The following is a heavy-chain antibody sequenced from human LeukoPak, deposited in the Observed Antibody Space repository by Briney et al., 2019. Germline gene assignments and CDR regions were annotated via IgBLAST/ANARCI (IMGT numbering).Heavy chain of an antibody. CDR1: GGSISSYY. J-gene: IGHJ6*03. Sequence: SETLSLTCTVSGGSISSYYWSWIRQPPGKGLEWIGYIYYSGSTNYNPSLKSRVTISVDTSKNQFSLKPSSVTAADTAVYYCARLYSSSWYYMDVWGQGTTVTVSS. V-gene: IGHV4-59*01. D-gene: IGHD6-13*01. CDR3: ARLYSSSWYYMDV. CDR2: IYYSGST.